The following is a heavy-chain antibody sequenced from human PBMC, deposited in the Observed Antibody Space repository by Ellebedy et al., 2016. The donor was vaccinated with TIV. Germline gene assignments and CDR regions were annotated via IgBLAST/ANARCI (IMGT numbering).Heavy chain of an antibody. CDR3: ARDRGITMVRGVILDY. J-gene: IGHJ4*02. D-gene: IGHD3-10*01. CDR2: ISYDGSNK. CDR1: GFTFSSYA. Sequence: GESLKISCAASGFTFSSYAMHWVRQAPGKGLEWVAVISYDGSNKYYADSVKGRFTISRDNSKNTLYLQMNSLRAEDTAVYYCARDRGITMVRGVILDYWGQGTLVTVSS. V-gene: IGHV3-30*01.